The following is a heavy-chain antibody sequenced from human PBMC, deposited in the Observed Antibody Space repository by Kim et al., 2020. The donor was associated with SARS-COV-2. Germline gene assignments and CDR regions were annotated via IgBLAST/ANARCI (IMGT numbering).Heavy chain of an antibody. D-gene: IGHD1-20*01. CDR3: ARGYNWNDGGYYGMDV. J-gene: IGHJ6*02. V-gene: IGHV4-34*01. Sequence: LKSRVTISVDPSKNQFSLKLSSVTAADTAVYYCARGYNWNDGGYYGMDVWGQGTTVTVSS.